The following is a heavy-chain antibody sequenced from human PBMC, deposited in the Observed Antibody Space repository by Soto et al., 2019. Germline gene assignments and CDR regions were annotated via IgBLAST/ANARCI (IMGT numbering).Heavy chain of an antibody. CDR1: GGSISGHY. V-gene: IGHV4-59*11. Sequence: SETLSLTCSVSGGSISGHYWSWIRQSPGKGLEWIGYIFYTGSTNYNPSLKRRVTLSVDTSKNQFSLRLSSVTAADTAVYYCARVGSSGWSPDYWGQGALVTVSS. D-gene: IGHD6-19*01. J-gene: IGHJ4*02. CDR2: IFYTGST. CDR3: ARVGSSGWSPDY.